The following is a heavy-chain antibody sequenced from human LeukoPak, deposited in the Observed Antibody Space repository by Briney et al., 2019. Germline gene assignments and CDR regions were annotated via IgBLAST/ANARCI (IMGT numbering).Heavy chain of an antibody. V-gene: IGHV4-61*02. J-gene: IGHJ3*02. CDR3: ARGTGNAFDI. CDR1: GGSISSGSYD. D-gene: IGHD1-14*01. CDR2: VYTSGST. Sequence: SETLSLTCTVSGGSISSGSYDWSWIRQPAGKGLDWIGRVYTSGSTNYKPSLKSRVTISVDTSKNQFSLKLSSVTAADTAVYYCARGTGNAFDIWGQGTMVTVS.